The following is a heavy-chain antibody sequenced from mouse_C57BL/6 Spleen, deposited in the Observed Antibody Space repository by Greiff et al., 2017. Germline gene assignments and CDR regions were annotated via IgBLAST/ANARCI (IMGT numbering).Heavy chain of an antibody. CDR2: IYPGSGNT. J-gene: IGHJ2*01. Sequence: VQLQESGAELVRPGASVKLSCKASGYTFTDYYINWVKQRPGQGLEWIARIYPGSGNTYYNEKFKGKATLTAEKSSSTAYMQLSSLTSEDSAVYFCAEGDYERYYFDYWGQGTTLTVSS. D-gene: IGHD2-4*01. CDR1: GYTFTDYY. CDR3: AEGDYERYYFDY. V-gene: IGHV1-76*01.